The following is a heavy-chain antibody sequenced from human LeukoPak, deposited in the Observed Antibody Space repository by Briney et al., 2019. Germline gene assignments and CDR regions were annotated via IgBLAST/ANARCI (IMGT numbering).Heavy chain of an antibody. CDR3: ARDPHYYDSSGYLNWFDP. CDR2: ISSSYI. CDR1: GFTFSSYS. J-gene: IGHJ5*02. D-gene: IGHD3-22*01. Sequence: GGSLRLSCAASGFTFSSYSMNWVRQAPGKGLEWVSSISSSYIYYADSVKGRFTISRDNAKNSLYLQMNSLRAEDTAVYYCARDPHYYDSSGYLNWFDPWGQGTLVTVSS. V-gene: IGHV3-21*01.